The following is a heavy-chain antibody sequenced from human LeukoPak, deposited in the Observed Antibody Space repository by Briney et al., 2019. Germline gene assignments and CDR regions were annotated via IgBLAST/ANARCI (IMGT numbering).Heavy chain of an antibody. CDR3: ARGWYPPPTEIYFDY. V-gene: IGHV3-64*01. CDR2: ISSSGGST. J-gene: IGHJ4*02. Sequence: GGSLRLSCAASGFTFSSYAMRWVRQAPGKGLEYVSAISSSGGSTYYANSVKGRFTISRDNSKNTLYLQMGSLRAEDMAVYYCARGWYPPPTEIYFDYWGQGTLVTVSS. D-gene: IGHD6-13*01. CDR1: GFTFSSYA.